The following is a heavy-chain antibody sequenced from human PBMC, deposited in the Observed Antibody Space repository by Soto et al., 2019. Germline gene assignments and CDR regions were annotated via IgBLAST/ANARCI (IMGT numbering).Heavy chain of an antibody. D-gene: IGHD3-3*01. Sequence: GGSLRLSCAASGFTFGDHAMSWVRQAPGEGLEWVSAISGSGGITYYEDSVKGRFTISRDNAKNTLYLHMNSLRAEDTDVYYCAKGLPIMFRKVFIPPPSYYGMDVWGQGTTVTVSS. CDR2: ISGSGGIT. J-gene: IGHJ6*02. CDR3: AKGLPIMFRKVFIPPPSYYGMDV. CDR1: GFTFGDHA. V-gene: IGHV3-23*01.